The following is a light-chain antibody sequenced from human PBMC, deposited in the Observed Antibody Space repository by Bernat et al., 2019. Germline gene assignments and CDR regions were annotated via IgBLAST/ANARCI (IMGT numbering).Light chain of an antibody. Sequence: SYELTQPLSVSAALGQTTRITCGGNNIRAKNVFWYQQKAGQAPLMVIYRDTNRPSGIPERFSGSNSGNTATLTISGVQAGDEGDYYCQVWDSSTAAFGGGTQLTVL. V-gene: IGLV3-9*01. J-gene: IGLJ3*02. CDR2: RDT. CDR3: QVWDSSTAA. CDR1: NIRAKN.